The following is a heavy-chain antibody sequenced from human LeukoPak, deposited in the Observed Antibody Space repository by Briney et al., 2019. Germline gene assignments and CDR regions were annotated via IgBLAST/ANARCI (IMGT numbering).Heavy chain of an antibody. D-gene: IGHD3-9*01. Sequence: GGSLRLSCAASGFTVSSNYMSWVRQAPGKGLEWVSVIYSGGDTYYADSVKGRFTISRDNSKNTLYLQMNSLRAEDTAVYYCAKDRRLRYFDWLGDYWGQGTLVTVSS. V-gene: IGHV3-66*01. CDR2: IYSGGDT. J-gene: IGHJ4*02. CDR1: GFTVSSNY. CDR3: AKDRRLRYFDWLGDY.